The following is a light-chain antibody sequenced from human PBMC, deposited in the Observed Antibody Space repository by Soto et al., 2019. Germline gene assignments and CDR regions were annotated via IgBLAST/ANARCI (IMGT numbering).Light chain of an antibody. CDR1: QSISSW. J-gene: IGKJ1*01. CDR3: QHYNSYSEA. CDR2: DAS. V-gene: IGKV1-5*01. Sequence: DIQMTQSPATLSASLGDRVTITCGASQSISSWLAWYQQKQGKAPKLLIYDASSLESGVPSRFSGSGSGTEFTLTISSLPPDDFESYYCQHYNSYSEAFGQGTKVDIK.